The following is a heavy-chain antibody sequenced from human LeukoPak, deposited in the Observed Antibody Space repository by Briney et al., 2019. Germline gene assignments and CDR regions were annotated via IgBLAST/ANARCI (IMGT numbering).Heavy chain of an antibody. J-gene: IGHJ4*02. V-gene: IGHV4-39*01. CDR2: IYYSGST. CDR3: ATANYDFWSATLGYFDY. Sequence: PSQTLSLTCTVSGGSISSGGYDWSWIRQPPGKGLEWIGSIYYSGSTYYNPSLKSRVTISVDTSKNQFSLKLSSVTAADTAVYYCATANYDFWSATLGYFDYWGQGTLVTVSS. D-gene: IGHD3-3*01. CDR1: GGSISSGGYD.